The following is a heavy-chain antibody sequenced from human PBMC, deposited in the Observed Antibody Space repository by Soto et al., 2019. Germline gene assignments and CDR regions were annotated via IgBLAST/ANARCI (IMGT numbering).Heavy chain of an antibody. J-gene: IGHJ5*02. CDR1: GGSFSGYY. D-gene: IGHD6-6*01. V-gene: IGHV4-34*01. Sequence: PSETLSLTCAVYGGSFSGYYWSWIRQPPGKGLEWIGEINHSGGTNYNPSLKSRVTISVDTSKNQFSLKLSSVTAADTAVYYCARFSRIAARLGAWFDTWGQGTLVTVSS. CDR2: INHSGGT. CDR3: ARFSRIAARLGAWFDT.